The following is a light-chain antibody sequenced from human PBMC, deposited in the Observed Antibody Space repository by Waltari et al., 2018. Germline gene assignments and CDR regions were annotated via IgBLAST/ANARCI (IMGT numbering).Light chain of an antibody. CDR2: TAS. V-gene: IGKV1-9*01. Sequence: DIQLTKSPSSLSASVGDRVIITCRASQGISTHLAWYQQKPGKAPKLLIYTASTLQSGVPSRFSGSGSGTEFTLTISSLQPEDFAAYYCQQRNNYPITFGQGTRLEI. J-gene: IGKJ5*01. CDR3: QQRNNYPIT. CDR1: QGISTH.